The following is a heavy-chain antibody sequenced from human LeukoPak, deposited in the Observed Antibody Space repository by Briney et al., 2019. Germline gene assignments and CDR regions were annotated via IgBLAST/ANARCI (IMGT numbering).Heavy chain of an antibody. J-gene: IGHJ4*02. D-gene: IGHD6-6*01. CDR2: IIPIFGTA. CDR1: GGTFSSYA. Sequence: SVKVSCKASGGTFSSYAISWVRQAPGQGPEWMGGIIPIFGTANYAQKFQGRVTITTDESTSTAYMELSSLRSEDTAVYYCASKGSSSLPFDYWGQGTLVTVSS. V-gene: IGHV1-69*05. CDR3: ASKGSSSLPFDY.